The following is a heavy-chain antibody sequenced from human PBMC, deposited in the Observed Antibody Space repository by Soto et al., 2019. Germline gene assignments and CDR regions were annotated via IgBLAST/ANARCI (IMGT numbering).Heavy chain of an antibody. CDR1: GFTFSDYY. CDR2: ISSSGSYT. CDR3: VRSPRYSGSYFLDY. Sequence: QVQLVESGGVLVKPGGSPRLSCAASGFTFSDYYMSWIRQAPGKGLEWLSYISSSGSYTIYADSVKGRFTISRDNAKNSLYLQMNSLRAEDTAVYYCVRSPRYSGSYFLDYWGQGTRVTVSS. J-gene: IGHJ4*02. D-gene: IGHD1-26*01. V-gene: IGHV3-11*06.